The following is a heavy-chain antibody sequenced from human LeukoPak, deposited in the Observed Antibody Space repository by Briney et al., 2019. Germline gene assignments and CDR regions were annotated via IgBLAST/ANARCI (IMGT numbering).Heavy chain of an antibody. Sequence: PGRSLRLSCAASGFTFSNYGMHWVRQAPGKGLEWVAVIWDDGSNEYYADSVKGRFTIFRDNRRNTLYLQMNSLRAEDTAVYSCARDHSGTQDYWGQGTLVTVSS. D-gene: IGHD1-1*01. CDR3: ARDHSGTQDY. CDR1: GFTFSNYG. J-gene: IGHJ4*02. CDR2: IWDDGSNE. V-gene: IGHV3-33*01.